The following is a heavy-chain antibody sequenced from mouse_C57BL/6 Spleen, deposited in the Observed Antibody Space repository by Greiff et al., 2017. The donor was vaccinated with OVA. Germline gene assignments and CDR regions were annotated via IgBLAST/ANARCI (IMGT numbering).Heavy chain of an antibody. CDR2: IDPEDGDT. D-gene: IGHD1-1*01. Sequence: EVQRVESGAELVRPGASVKLSCTASGFNIKDYYMHWVKQRPEQGLEWIGRIDPEDGDTEYAPKFQGKATMTADTSSNTAYLQLSSLTSEDTAVYYWTFYYGSSGRDFDVWGTGTTVTVSS. J-gene: IGHJ1*03. CDR1: GFNIKDYY. V-gene: IGHV14-1*01. CDR3: TFYYGSSGRDFDV.